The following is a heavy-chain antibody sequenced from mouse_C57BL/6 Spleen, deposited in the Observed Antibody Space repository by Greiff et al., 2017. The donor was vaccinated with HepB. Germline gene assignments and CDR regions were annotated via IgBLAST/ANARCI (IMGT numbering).Heavy chain of an antibody. J-gene: IGHJ3*01. Sequence: DVKLVESGGGLVKPGGSLKLSCAASGFTFSSYAMSWVRQTPEKRLEWVATISDGGSYTYYPDNVKGRFTISRDNAKNNLYLQMSHLKSEDTAMYYCAREGFAYWGQRTLVTVSA. CDR1: GFTFSSYA. V-gene: IGHV5-4*01. CDR2: ISDGGSYT. CDR3: AREGFAY.